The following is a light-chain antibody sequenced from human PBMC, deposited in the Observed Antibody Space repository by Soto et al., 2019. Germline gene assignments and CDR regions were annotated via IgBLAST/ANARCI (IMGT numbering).Light chain of an antibody. J-gene: IGLJ3*02. V-gene: IGLV2-14*03. CDR2: DVY. CDR1: NSDVGAYNY. CDR3: CSYTNNNTRV. Sequence: QSALTQPASVSGSPGESITISCTGSNSDVGAYNYVSWYQHHPGQAPKLIIYDVYNRPSGISSRFSGSKSGDSAPLTISCLQAEDEADYSCCSYTNNNTRVFGGGTKLTVL.